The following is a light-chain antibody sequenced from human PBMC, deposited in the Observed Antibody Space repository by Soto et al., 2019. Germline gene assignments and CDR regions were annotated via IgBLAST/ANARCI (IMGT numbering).Light chain of an antibody. J-gene: IGKJ3*01. Sequence: DIQMTQSPSSLSASVGDRVTITCRASQTIIRYLNWYQQKPGRAPNLLIYAASSLQSGVPSRFSGSGSGTEFALTISSLQPDDFATYYCQQSYSTLFTFGPGTKVEIK. CDR2: AAS. CDR1: QTIIRY. CDR3: QQSYSTLFT. V-gene: IGKV1-39*01.